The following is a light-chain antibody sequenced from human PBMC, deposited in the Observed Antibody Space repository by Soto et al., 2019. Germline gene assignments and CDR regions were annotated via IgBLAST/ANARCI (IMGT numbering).Light chain of an antibody. J-gene: IGLJ1*01. Sequence: QSALTQPPSASESPGQSVTISCTGTSSDVGAYIFVSLYQQHPGKAPKLMVYDVNRRPPGVPDRFFGSKSGNTASLTVSGLQAEDEADYYCVSFAGGTYVFGTGTKVTVL. CDR3: VSFAGGTYV. CDR2: DVN. V-gene: IGLV2-8*01. CDR1: SSDVGAYIF.